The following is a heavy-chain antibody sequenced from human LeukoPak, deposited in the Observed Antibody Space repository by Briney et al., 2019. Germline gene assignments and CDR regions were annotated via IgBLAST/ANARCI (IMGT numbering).Heavy chain of an antibody. D-gene: IGHD5-12*01. V-gene: IGHV4-34*01. CDR2: ISHSGST. CDR1: GGSFSGYY. J-gene: IGHJ4*02. CDR3: AAQYSGYVRLDY. Sequence: SETLSLTCAVYGGSFSGYYWSWIRQPPGKGLEWIGEISHSGSTNYNPSLKSRVTISVDTSKNQFSLKLSSVTAPDTAVYYCAAQYSGYVRLDYWGQGTLVTVSS.